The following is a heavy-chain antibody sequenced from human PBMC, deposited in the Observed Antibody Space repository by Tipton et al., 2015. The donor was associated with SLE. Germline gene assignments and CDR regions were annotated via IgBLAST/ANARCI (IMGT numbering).Heavy chain of an antibody. CDR1: GGSFSGYY. D-gene: IGHD3-22*01. V-gene: IGHV4-34*01. CDR3: ARGLRITMNRPIFDY. J-gene: IGHJ4*02. Sequence: TLSLTCAVYGGSFSGYYWSWIRQPPGKGLEWIGEINHSGSTSCNPSLKSRVTISVDTSKNQFSLKLSSVTAADTAVYYCARGLRITMNRPIFDYWGQGTLVTVSS. CDR2: INHSGST.